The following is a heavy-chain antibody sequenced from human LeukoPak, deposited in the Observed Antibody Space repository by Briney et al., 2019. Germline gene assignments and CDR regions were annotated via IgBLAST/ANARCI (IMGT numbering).Heavy chain of an antibody. CDR2: IYKVGTT. CDR3: ARVGGAAANY. D-gene: IGHD6-13*01. Sequence: GGSLRLSCAASGFTVSDMYMSWVRQAPGRGLEWVSVIYKVGTTHYADSVKGRFTISRDNSKNTLLLQMNSLRAEDTAVYYCARVGGAAANYWGQGTLVTVSS. J-gene: IGHJ4*02. CDR1: GFTVSDMY. V-gene: IGHV3-53*01.